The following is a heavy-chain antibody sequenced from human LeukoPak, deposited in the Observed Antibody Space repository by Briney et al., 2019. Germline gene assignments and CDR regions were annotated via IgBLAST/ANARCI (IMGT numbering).Heavy chain of an antibody. CDR1: GFTISNYA. V-gene: IGHV3-23*01. CDR2: INDNGSTR. J-gene: IGHJ4*02. Sequence: PGGSLRLSCGASGFTISNYAMSWVRQTPGKGLEWVSGINDNGSTRLYAASVKGRFTSSRDNPKNTLYLQMNGLRVEDTAVYYCAKDMQTWPRFPDYWGQGTLVTVSS. CDR3: AKDMQTWPRFPDY. D-gene: IGHD5-12*01.